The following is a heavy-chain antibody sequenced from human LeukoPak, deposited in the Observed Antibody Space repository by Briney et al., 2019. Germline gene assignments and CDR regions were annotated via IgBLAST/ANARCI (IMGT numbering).Heavy chain of an antibody. D-gene: IGHD2-2*01. V-gene: IGHV3-53*01. CDR1: GFIDSGTY. J-gene: IGHJ3*02. Sequence: GGSLRLSCAASGFIDSGTYMTWVRQAPGKGLECVSIIYSGGDTYYTDSVKGRFSVSRDNSKNTLYLQMNSLRVDDTAVYYCARGSCSNIRCHDAFDIWGQGTMVTVS. CDR2: IYSGGDT. CDR3: ARGSCSNIRCHDAFDI.